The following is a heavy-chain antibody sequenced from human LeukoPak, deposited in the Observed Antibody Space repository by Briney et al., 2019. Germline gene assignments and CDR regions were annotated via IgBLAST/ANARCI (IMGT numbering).Heavy chain of an antibody. V-gene: IGHV3-53*01. CDR1: RLVVSPNY. D-gene: IGHD3-10*01. CDR2: LYGGGTT. J-gene: IGHJ2*01. Sequence: SGGSLTLPCERSRLVVSPNYMNWLRQAPGKGREGVSILYGGGTTYYADSVKGRFNVSREISKNTLLLHMTSLRAEDTAVYYCARVGDHYHWYLDLWGRGTLVTASS. CDR3: ARVGDHYHWYLDL.